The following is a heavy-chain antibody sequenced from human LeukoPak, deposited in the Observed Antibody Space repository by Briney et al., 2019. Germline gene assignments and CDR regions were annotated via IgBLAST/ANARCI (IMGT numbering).Heavy chain of an antibody. CDR2: IYHSGST. CDR1: GGSISSYY. D-gene: IGHD6-13*01. V-gene: IGHV4-59*01. J-gene: IGHJ6*03. Sequence: SETLSLTCTVSGGSISSYYWSWIRQPPGKGLEWIGSIYHSGSTYYNPSLKSRVTISVDTSKNQFSLKLSSVTAADTAVYYCARISSSWSSDGYYYYMDVWGKGTTVTVSS. CDR3: ARISSSWSSDGYYYYMDV.